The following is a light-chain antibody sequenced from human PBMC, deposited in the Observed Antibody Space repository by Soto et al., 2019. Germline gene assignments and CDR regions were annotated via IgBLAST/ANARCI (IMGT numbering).Light chain of an antibody. V-gene: IGKV3-15*01. Sequence: EIVMTQSPATLSVSPGERATLSCRASQSINSNLAWYQQKPGQTPRLLIYGASTRATGIPARFSGSGSVTDFTLTISRLQSEDFAVYYCQQYNNWWTFGQGTKVEIK. CDR1: QSINSN. CDR2: GAS. CDR3: QQYNNWWT. J-gene: IGKJ1*01.